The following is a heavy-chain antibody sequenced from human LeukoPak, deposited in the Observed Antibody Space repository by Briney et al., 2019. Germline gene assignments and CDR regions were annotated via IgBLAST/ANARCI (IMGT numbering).Heavy chain of an antibody. J-gene: IGHJ4*02. CDR3: ARAPRYSSGRDFDY. D-gene: IGHD6-19*01. CDR1: GGSISSYY. Sequence: SETLSLTCTVSGGSISSYYWSWIRQPPGTGLEWIGYIYYSGSTNYNPSLKSRVTISVDTSKNQFSLKLSSVTAADTAVYYCARAPRYSSGRDFDYWGQGTLVTVSS. V-gene: IGHV4-59*01. CDR2: IYYSGST.